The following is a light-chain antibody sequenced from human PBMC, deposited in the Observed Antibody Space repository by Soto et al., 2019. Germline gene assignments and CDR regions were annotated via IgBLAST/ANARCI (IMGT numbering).Light chain of an antibody. CDR2: GAS. V-gene: IGKV1D-12*01. CDR1: QDIGNY. CDR3: HHGMSFPVP. J-gene: IGKJ5*01. Sequence: IQMTQYPATLSSSPGDRATLSCRASQDIGNYFTWYQQKPGKAPRLLIYGASSLESGIPDRFSGSGSGTDFTLTISSLEPEDFAIYYCHHGMSFPVPFGQGTRLEIK.